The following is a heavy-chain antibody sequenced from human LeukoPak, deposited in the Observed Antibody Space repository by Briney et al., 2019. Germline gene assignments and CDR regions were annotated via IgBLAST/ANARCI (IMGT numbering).Heavy chain of an antibody. CDR1: GVSISSSSYY. Sequence: SETLSLTCTVSGVSISSSSYYWGWIRQPPGKGLEWIGSIYYSGSTYYNPSLKSRVTISVDTSKNQFSLKLSSVTAADTAVYYCAREQWLVPFDYWGQGTLVTVSS. J-gene: IGHJ4*02. CDR2: IYYSGST. D-gene: IGHD6-19*01. V-gene: IGHV4-39*07. CDR3: AREQWLVPFDY.